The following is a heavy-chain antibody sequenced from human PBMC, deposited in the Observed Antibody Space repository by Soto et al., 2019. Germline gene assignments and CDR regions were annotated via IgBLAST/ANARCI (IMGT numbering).Heavy chain of an antibody. CDR1: GFTFPRFG. CDR3: AKGRGEMNWANYYGLDV. V-gene: IGHV3-30*18. J-gene: IGHJ6*02. CDR2: ITYEGSQI. Sequence: QVQLVESGGGVVQPGRSLRLSCAASGFTFPRFGMHWVRQAPGKGLEWVALITYEGSQIYYADAVKGRFTISRDNGDNTLSLQMDNLRTEDTATYFCAKGRGEMNWANYYGLDVWGQGTTVTDSS. D-gene: IGHD7-27*01.